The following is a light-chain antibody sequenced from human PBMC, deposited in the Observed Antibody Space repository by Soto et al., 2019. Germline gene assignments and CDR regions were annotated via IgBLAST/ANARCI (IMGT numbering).Light chain of an antibody. Sequence: IVLTQSPATLSLSPGERSTPSCRASQSVSSYLAWYQPKPGQAPRLLIYDSSNRATGIPARFSGSGSGTDGTLTIRSLEPEDLAVYYGQQRSNWPITVGQGKRLEIK. CDR1: QSVSSY. CDR2: DSS. V-gene: IGKV3-11*01. J-gene: IGKJ5*01. CDR3: QQRSNWPIT.